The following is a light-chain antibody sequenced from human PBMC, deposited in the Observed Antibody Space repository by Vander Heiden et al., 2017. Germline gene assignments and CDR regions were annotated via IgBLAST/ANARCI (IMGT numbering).Light chain of an antibody. J-gene: IGLJ3*02. CDR2: DVN. CDR3: SSYTTSSTWV. Sequence: QSALTQPPSVSGSPGRSVNISSTGTSSDIGTYNHVSWYQQPPGTAPKAMIYDVNNRPSGVPDRFSGSKSGNTASLTISGLQAEDEADYYCSSYTTSSTWVFGGGTKLTVL. CDR1: SSDIGTYNH. V-gene: IGLV2-18*02.